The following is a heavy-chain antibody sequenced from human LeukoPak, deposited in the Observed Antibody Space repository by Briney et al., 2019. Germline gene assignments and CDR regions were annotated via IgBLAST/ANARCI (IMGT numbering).Heavy chain of an antibody. CDR3: AALYYYDSSGYLGGGAFDI. D-gene: IGHD3-22*01. CDR2: IVVCSGNT. CDR1: GFTFTSSA. Sequence: ASVKVSCKASGFTFTSSAMQWVRQARGQRLEWIGWIVVCSGNTNYAQKFQGRVTITRDMSTSTAYMELSSLRSEDTAVYYCAALYYYDSSGYLGGGAFDIWGQGTMVTVSS. J-gene: IGHJ3*02. V-gene: IGHV1-58*02.